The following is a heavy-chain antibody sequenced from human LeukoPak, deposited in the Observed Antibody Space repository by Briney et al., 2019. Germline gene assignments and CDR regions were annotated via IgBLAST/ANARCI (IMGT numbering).Heavy chain of an antibody. Sequence: GGSLRLSCAASGFTFSGYGMHWVRQAPGKGLEWVAFIRYDGSNKYYADSVKGRFTISRDNSKNTLYLQMNSLRAEDTAVYYCANGPRWGNYTNGVCYPLYYFDYWGQGTLVTVSS. CDR2: IRYDGSNK. CDR1: GFTFSGYG. D-gene: IGHD2-8*01. V-gene: IGHV3-30*02. CDR3: ANGPRWGNYTNGVCYPLYYFDY. J-gene: IGHJ4*02.